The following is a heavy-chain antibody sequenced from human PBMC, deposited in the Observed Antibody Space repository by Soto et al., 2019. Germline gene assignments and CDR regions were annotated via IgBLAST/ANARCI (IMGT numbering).Heavy chain of an antibody. J-gene: IGHJ6*02. CDR2: IYYSGST. Sequence: QVQLQESGPGLVKPSETLSLTCTVSGGSISSYYWSWIRQPPGKGLEWIGYIYYSGSTNYNPSLKRQVNISVVTSTIQFSLKLSSVTAADTAVYYCARGGNLADMHYYYGMDVWGQGTTVTVSS. CDR3: ARGGNLADMHYYYGMDV. V-gene: IGHV4-59*01. D-gene: IGHD2-2*01. CDR1: GGSISSYY.